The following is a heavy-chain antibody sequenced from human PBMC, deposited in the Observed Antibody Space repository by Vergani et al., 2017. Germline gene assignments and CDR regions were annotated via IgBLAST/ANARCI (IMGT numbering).Heavy chain of an antibody. D-gene: IGHD3-22*01. CDR1: GGSINTGAYY. CDR2: IYYSGST. Sequence: QVQLQESGPRLVRPSQTLSLTCTVSGGSINTGAYYWSWIRQPPGKGLEWIGYIYYSGSTNYNPSLKSRVTISVDTSKNQFSLKLSSVTAADTAVYYCAREGHYYDRVPLGMDVWGQGTTVTVSS. J-gene: IGHJ6*02. V-gene: IGHV4-61*08. CDR3: AREGHYYDRVPLGMDV.